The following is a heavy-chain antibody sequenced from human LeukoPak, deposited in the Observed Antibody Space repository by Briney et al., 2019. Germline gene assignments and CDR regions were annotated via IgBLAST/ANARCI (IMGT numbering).Heavy chain of an antibody. J-gene: IGHJ5*02. CDR2: IKGDGSEK. CDR1: GFTFSSYW. CDR3: ARDEYRSRWLHP. D-gene: IGHD5-24*01. Sequence: GGSLRLSCAASGFTFSSYWMSWVRLAPGKGLDGVANIKGDGSEKWYADSVKGRFTISRDNAQNSVHLQMNSLRAEDTAVYHCARDEYRSRWLHPWGQGTLVTVTS. V-gene: IGHV3-7*01.